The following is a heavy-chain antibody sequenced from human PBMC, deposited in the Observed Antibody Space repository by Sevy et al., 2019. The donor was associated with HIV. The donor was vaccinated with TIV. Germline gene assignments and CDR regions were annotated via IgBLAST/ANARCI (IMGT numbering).Heavy chain of an antibody. J-gene: IGHJ4*02. CDR3: ATGDTAMITDLDY. CDR2: VESGGST. CDR1: GFIFSNNA. D-gene: IGHD5-18*01. V-gene: IGHV3-23*01. Sequence: GGSLRLSCGASGFIFSNNAMNWVRQAPGKGPEWVSGVESGGSTYYEDSGKGRFTISSNNTKNMLFQQMSSLRAEDTAIYYWATGDTAMITDLDYWGLGTLVTVSS.